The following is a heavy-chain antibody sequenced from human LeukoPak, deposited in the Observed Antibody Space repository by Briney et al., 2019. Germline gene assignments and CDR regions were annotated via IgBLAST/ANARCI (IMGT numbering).Heavy chain of an antibody. J-gene: IGHJ4*02. CDR1: GGSISSSSYY. D-gene: IGHD3-22*01. CDR2: IYYSGST. V-gene: IGHV4-39*07. Sequence: PSETLSLTCTVSGGSISSSSYYWGWIRQPPGKGLEWIGSIYYSGSTYYNPSLKSRVTISVDTSKNQFSLKLSSVTAADTAVYYCAEMGYDSSGPPFDYWGQGTLVTVSS. CDR3: AEMGYDSSGPPFDY.